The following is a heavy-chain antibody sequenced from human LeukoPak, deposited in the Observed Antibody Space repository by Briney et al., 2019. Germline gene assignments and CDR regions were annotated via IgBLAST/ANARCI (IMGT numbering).Heavy chain of an antibody. CDR3: ARDQGAPGDY. Sequence: PGGSLRLSCAASGFTFSNYWMTGVRQAPGKGLEWVANINQNGSVQLYVDSVKGRLTISSDNAKNSLYLQMNNLRDEDTALYFCARDQGAPGDYWGQGTLVTASS. CDR2: INQNGSVQ. D-gene: IGHD4/OR15-4a*01. V-gene: IGHV3-7*01. CDR1: GFTFSNYW. J-gene: IGHJ4*02.